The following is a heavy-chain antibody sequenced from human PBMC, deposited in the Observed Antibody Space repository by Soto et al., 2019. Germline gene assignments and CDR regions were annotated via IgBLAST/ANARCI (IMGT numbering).Heavy chain of an antibody. CDR2: ISYDGSNK. CDR1: GFTFSRYA. J-gene: IGHJ1*01. Sequence: QVQLVESGGGVVQPGRSLRLSCAASGFTFSRYAMHWVRQAPGKGLVWVAVISYDGSNKYYADSVKGRFTMSRDNSKNPLYVPMNSLRAEDKAVYYCARGKVYYDSSGYYFRPQYWGQGTLVTVSS. D-gene: IGHD3-22*01. V-gene: IGHV3-30-3*01. CDR3: ARGKVYYDSSGYYFRPQY.